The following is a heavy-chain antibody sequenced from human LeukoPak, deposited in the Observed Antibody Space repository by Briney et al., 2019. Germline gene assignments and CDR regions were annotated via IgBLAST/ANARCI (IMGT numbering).Heavy chain of an antibody. Sequence: VGSLRLSCAASVYIFSSYSMNWVRQAPGKGLEWVSSISSGSSYTYYADSVKGRFTISRDNAKHSVYLQMNSLRDEDTAVYYCARDYGYWGHGTLVTISS. J-gene: IGHJ4*01. D-gene: IGHD3-16*01. CDR2: ISSGSSYT. CDR3: ARDYGY. V-gene: IGHV3-21*01. CDR1: VYIFSSYS.